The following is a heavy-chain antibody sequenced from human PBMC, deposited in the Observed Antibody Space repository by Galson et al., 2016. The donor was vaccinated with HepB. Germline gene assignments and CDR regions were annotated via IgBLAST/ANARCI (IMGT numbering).Heavy chain of an antibody. CDR3: ASSVYDSTGHPRDF. CDR1: GGSFSGNY. V-gene: IGHV4-34*09. CDR2: VNHSGNT. Sequence: QVQLQESGPGLVKPSQTLSLTCAVYGGSFSGNYWSWIRQPPGKGLEWIGEVNHSGNTHYNPSLKSRVTITVETSKDQFSRRLRSVTAADTSIYYCASSVYDSTGHPRDFWGQGTLVTVSS. D-gene: IGHD3-22*01. J-gene: IGHJ4*02.